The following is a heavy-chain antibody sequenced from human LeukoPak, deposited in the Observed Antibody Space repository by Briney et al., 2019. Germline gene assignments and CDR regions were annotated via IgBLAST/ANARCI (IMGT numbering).Heavy chain of an antibody. Sequence: GGSLRLSCAASGFTFTTNAMSWVRQAPGKGLAWVSAISGRTGATYYADSEKGRFTISRDNSKSTLYLQMDSLRAEDTAVYYCAKCGNSGCHLIDYWGQGTLVTVSS. D-gene: IGHD5-12*01. CDR3: AKCGNSGCHLIDY. J-gene: IGHJ4*02. V-gene: IGHV3-23*01. CDR1: GFTFTTNA. CDR2: ISGRTGAT.